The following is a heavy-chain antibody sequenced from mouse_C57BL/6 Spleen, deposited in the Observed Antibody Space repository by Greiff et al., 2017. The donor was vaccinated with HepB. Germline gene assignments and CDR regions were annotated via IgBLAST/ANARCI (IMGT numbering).Heavy chain of an antibody. V-gene: IGHV1-80*01. CDR3: ARKGLYSNLYWYFDV. J-gene: IGHJ1*03. D-gene: IGHD2-5*01. CDR1: GYAFSSYW. Sequence: VKLVESGAELVKPGASVKISCKASGYAFSSYWMNWVKQRPGKGLEWIGQIYPGDGDTNYNGKFKGKATLTADKSSSTAYMQLSSLTSEDSAVYFCARKGLYSNLYWYFDVWGTGTTVTVSS. CDR2: IYPGDGDT.